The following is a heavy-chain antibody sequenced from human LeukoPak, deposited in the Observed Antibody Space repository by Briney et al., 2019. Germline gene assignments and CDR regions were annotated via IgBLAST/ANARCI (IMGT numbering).Heavy chain of an antibody. CDR1: GGSISSGSYY. CDR3: ARVRKVQLLWFGELCDY. V-gene: IGHV4-61*02. D-gene: IGHD3-10*01. CDR2: IYTSGRT. Sequence: SETLSLTCTVSGGSISSGSYYWSWIRQPAGKGLEWIGRIYTSGRTNYNPSLKSRVTISVDTSKNQFSLKLSSVTAADTAVYYCARVRKVQLLWFGELCDYWGQGTLVAISS. J-gene: IGHJ4*02.